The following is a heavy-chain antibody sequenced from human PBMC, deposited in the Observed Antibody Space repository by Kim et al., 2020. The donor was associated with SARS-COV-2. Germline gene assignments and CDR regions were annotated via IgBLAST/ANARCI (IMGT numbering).Heavy chain of an antibody. CDR2: IYHSGST. Sequence: SETLSLTCAVSGGSISSSNWWSWVRQPPGKGLEWIGEIYHSGSTNYNPSLKSRVTISVDKSKNQFSLKLSSVTAADTAVYYCARRGSGSYYTHYYYYGMDVWGQGTTVTVSS. D-gene: IGHD3-10*01. CDR3: ARRGSGSYYTHYYYYGMDV. V-gene: IGHV4-4*02. CDR1: GGSISSSNW. J-gene: IGHJ6*02.